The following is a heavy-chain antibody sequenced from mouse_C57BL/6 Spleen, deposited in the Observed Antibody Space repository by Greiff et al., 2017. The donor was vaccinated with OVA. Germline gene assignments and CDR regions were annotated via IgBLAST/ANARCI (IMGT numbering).Heavy chain of an antibody. J-gene: IGHJ1*03. V-gene: IGHV1-82*01. CDR1: GYAFSSSW. Sequence: VQLQQSGPELVKPGASVKISCKASGYAFSSSWMNWVKQRPGKGLEWIGRIYPGDGDTNYNGKFKGKATLTADKSSSTAYMQLSSLTSEDSAVYFCATYGYDSWYFDVWGTGTTVTVSS. D-gene: IGHD2-2*01. CDR2: IYPGDGDT. CDR3: ATYGYDSWYFDV.